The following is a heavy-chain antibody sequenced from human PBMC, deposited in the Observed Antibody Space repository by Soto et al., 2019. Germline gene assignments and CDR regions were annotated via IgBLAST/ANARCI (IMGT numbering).Heavy chain of an antibody. D-gene: IGHD6-19*01. CDR2: INSDGSST. CDR1: GFTFSSYW. Sequence: LRLSCAAPGFTFSSYWMHWVRQAPGKGLVWVSRINSDGSSTSYADSVKGRFTISRDNAKNTLYLQMNSLRAEDTAVYYCASSSGIAVADNFDYWGQGTLVTVSS. J-gene: IGHJ4*02. V-gene: IGHV3-74*01. CDR3: ASSSGIAVADNFDY.